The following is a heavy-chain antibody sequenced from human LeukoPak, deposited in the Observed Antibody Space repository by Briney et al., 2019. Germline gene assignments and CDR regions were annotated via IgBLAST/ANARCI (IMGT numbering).Heavy chain of an antibody. D-gene: IGHD5-12*01. CDR2: IYSGGTT. Sequence: GGSLRLSCAASGFTFSSYWMHWVRQAPGKGLEWVSAIYSGGTTYYADSVRGRFTISRDNSKNTLFLQMNSLRAEDTAVYYCATNSGWNYFDYWGQGTLVTVSS. V-gene: IGHV3-53*01. J-gene: IGHJ4*02. CDR1: GFTFSSYW. CDR3: ATNSGWNYFDY.